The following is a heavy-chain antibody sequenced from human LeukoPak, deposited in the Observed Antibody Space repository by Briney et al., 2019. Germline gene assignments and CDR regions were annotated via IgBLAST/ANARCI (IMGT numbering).Heavy chain of an antibody. CDR3: ARGRYSSGWYDWFDP. Sequence: SETLSLTCAVCGGSFSGYYWSWIRQPPGKGLEWIGEINHSGSTNYNPSLKSRVTISVDTSKNQFSLKLSSVTAAETPVYYCARGRYSSGWYDWFDPWGQGTLVTVSS. CDR2: INHSGST. V-gene: IGHV4-34*01. CDR1: GGSFSGYY. D-gene: IGHD6-19*01. J-gene: IGHJ5*02.